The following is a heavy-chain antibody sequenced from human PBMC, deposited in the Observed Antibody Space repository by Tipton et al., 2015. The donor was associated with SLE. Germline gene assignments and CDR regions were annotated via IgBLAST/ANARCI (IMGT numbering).Heavy chain of an antibody. CDR3: ARGGLGYGMDV. V-gene: IGHV4-34*01. J-gene: IGHJ6*02. CDR1: GGSFSGYY. Sequence: LRLSCAVYGGSFSGYYWSWIRQPPGKGLEWIGEINHSGSTNYNPSLKSRVTISVDTSKNQFSLKLSSVTAADTAVYYCARGGLGYGMDVWGQGTAVTVSS. D-gene: IGHD3-16*01. CDR2: INHSGST.